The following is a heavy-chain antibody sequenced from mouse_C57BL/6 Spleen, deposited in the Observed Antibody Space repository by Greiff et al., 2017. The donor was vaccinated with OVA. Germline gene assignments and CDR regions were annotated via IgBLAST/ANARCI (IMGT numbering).Heavy chain of an antibody. Sequence: DVMLVESGGGLVKPGGSLKLSCAASGFTFSDYGMHWVRQAPEKGLEWVAYISSGSSTIYYADTVKGRFTISRDNAKNTLFLQMTSLRSEDTAMYYCARRKGRGYFDYWGQGTTLTVSS. CDR3: ARRKGRGYFDY. J-gene: IGHJ2*01. CDR1: GFTFSDYG. V-gene: IGHV5-17*01. CDR2: ISSGSSTI. D-gene: IGHD3-3*01.